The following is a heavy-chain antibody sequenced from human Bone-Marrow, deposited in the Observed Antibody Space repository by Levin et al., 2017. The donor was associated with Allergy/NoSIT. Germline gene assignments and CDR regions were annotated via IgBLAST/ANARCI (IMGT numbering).Heavy chain of an antibody. CDR1: GFTFSKFG. V-gene: IGHV3-30*02. D-gene: IGHD5-12*01. Sequence: LGESLKISCAASGFTFSKFGMHWVRQAPGKGLEWLASIPFDGTDKHYAESVKGRFTISGDNSKNTVSLHMDSLRAEDTAVYYCARAVTPREEYSGYDYDALDIWGQGTMVTVS. J-gene: IGHJ3*02. CDR3: ARAVTPREEYSGYDYDALDI. CDR2: IPFDGTDK.